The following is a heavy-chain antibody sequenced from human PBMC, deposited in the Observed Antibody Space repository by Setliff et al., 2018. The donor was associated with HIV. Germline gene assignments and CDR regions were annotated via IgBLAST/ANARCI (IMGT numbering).Heavy chain of an antibody. CDR2: ASPSGGTT. CDR3: AKPRRYNTYYFDH. V-gene: IGHV3-23*01. Sequence: GGSLRLSCRASDLAFSSYAMSWVRQAPGKGLEWVSIASPSGGTTYYADSVKGRFTISRDNSKSTLYLQMNSLKTEDTAVYYCAKPRRYNTYYFDHWGQGTLVTVSS. CDR1: DLAFSSYA. J-gene: IGHJ4*02. D-gene: IGHD3-3*01.